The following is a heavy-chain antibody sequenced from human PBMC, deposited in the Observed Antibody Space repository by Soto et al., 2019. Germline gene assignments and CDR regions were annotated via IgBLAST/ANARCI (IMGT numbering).Heavy chain of an antibody. Sequence: GGSLRLSCVGSGFIFSNYGMHWVRQAPGKGLEWVAFISYDGSDILYADSVKGRFTISRDNSKSTLFLHMNRPTAEDTAVYYCALGYSYAPFDPWGRGTLVTVSS. D-gene: IGHD5-18*01. CDR2: ISYDGSDI. CDR1: GFIFSNYG. V-gene: IGHV3-30*03. J-gene: IGHJ5*02. CDR3: ALGYSYAPFDP.